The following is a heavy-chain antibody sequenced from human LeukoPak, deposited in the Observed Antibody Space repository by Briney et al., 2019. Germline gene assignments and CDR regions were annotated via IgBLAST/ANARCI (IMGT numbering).Heavy chain of an antibody. CDR3: ARNGRYDSRGYDNYFDY. V-gene: IGHV1-18*01. J-gene: IGHJ4*02. CDR2: IRSDNGDT. CDR1: GYTFTSYD. D-gene: IGHD3-22*01. Sequence: ASMKVSCKASGYTFTSYDFTWVRQAPGQGLEWMGWIRSDNGDTEYAQRFQGRATMTADTSTSTAYMELRRLGSEDTAVYYCARNGRYDSRGYDNYFDYWGQGTLVTVSS.